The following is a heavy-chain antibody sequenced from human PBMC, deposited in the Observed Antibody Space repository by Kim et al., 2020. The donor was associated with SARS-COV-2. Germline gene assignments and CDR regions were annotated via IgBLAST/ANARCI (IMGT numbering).Heavy chain of an antibody. CDR2: INHSGST. CDR1: GGSFSGYY. V-gene: IGHV4-34*01. Sequence: SETLSLTCAVYGGSFSGYYWSWIRQPPGKGLEWIGEINHSGSTNYNPSLKSRVTISVDTSKNQFSLKLSSVTAADTAVYYCAREALMVSKFDYWGQGTLVTVSS. J-gene: IGHJ4*02. CDR3: AREALMVSKFDY. D-gene: IGHD2-8*01.